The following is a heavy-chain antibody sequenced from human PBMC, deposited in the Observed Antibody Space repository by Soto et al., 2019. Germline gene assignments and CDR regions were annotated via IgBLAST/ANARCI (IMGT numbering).Heavy chain of an antibody. Sequence: GASVKVSCKASGYTFTGDYMHWVRQATGQGLEWMGWINPNSGGTNYAQKFQGRVTMTRDTSISTAYMELSRLRSDDTAVYYCARSSFNVLRFLEWLPKNDAFDIWGQGTMVTVSS. CDR2: INPNSGGT. J-gene: IGHJ3*02. CDR3: ARSSFNVLRFLEWLPKNDAFDI. D-gene: IGHD3-3*01. V-gene: IGHV1-2*02. CDR1: GYTFTGDY.